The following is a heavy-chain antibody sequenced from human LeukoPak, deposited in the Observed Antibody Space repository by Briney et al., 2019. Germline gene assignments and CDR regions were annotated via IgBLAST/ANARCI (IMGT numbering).Heavy chain of an antibody. Sequence: GGSLRLSCAASGFTFSSYAMSWVRQAPGKGLEWVSAISGSGGNTYYADSVKGRFTISRDNSKNTLYLQMNSLRAEDTAVYYCAKLGVNEQYYDFWSGLKSNWFDPWGQGTLVTVSS. J-gene: IGHJ5*02. CDR2: ISGSGGNT. CDR3: AKLGVNEQYYDFWSGLKSNWFDP. D-gene: IGHD3-3*01. CDR1: GFTFSSYA. V-gene: IGHV3-23*01.